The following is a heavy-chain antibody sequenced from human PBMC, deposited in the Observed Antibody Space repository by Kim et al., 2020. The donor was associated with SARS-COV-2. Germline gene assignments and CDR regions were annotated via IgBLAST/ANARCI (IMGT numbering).Heavy chain of an antibody. CDR3: AKDRKYCTSTSCYSAGYYFDY. V-gene: IGHV3-33*06. CDR1: GFIFSSYG. J-gene: IGHJ4*02. CDR2: IWYDGTNK. D-gene: IGHD2-2*02. Sequence: GGSLRLSCAASGFIFSSYGMHWVRQAPGKGLEWVAVIWYDGTNKYYADSVKGRFTISRDNSKNTLYLQMNSLRAEDTAVYYCAKDRKYCTSTSCYSAGYYFDYWGKGTLVTVSS.